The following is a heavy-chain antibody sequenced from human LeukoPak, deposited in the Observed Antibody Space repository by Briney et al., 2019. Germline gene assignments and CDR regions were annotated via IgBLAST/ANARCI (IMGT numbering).Heavy chain of an antibody. CDR3: AKGDKGATMDY. Sequence: GGSLRLSCAASGFTFSSYGMHWVRQAPGKGLEWVAVIWYDGSNKYYADSVKGRFTISRDNSKNTLYLQMNSLRAEDTAVYYCAKGDKGATMDYWGQGTLATVSS. J-gene: IGHJ4*02. V-gene: IGHV3-33*06. CDR1: GFTFSSYG. CDR2: IWYDGSNK.